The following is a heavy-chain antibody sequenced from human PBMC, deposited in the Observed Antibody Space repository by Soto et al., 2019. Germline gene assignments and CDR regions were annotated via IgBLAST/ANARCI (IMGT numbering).Heavy chain of an antibody. J-gene: IGHJ4*02. D-gene: IGHD5-18*01. CDR1: GDSISSGGYY. V-gene: IGHV4-31*03. CDR3: ARDPLTAMAPYFDY. Sequence: SETLSLTCTVSGDSISSGGYYWSWIRQHPGKGLEWIGYIYYSGSTYYNPSLKSRVTISVDTSKNQFSLKLSSVTAADTAVYYCARDPLTAMAPYFDYWGQGTLVTVSS. CDR2: IYYSGST.